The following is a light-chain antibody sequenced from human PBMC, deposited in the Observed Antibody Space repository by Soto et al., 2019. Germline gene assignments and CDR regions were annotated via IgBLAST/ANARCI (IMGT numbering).Light chain of an antibody. Sequence: EVLLAQSPGTLSLSQGESATLSCRASQNIYTGYLAWYQQKPGQAPRLLISGASDRATGIPDRFTGSGSGTDFTLTISRLVPEDFAVYYCQQFSGSLTFGPGTKVDIK. CDR3: QQFSGSLT. V-gene: IGKV3-20*01. CDR2: GAS. CDR1: QNIYTGY. J-gene: IGKJ3*01.